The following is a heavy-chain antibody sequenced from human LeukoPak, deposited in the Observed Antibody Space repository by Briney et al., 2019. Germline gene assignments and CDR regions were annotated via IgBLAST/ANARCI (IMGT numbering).Heavy chain of an antibody. V-gene: IGHV4-4*07. J-gene: IGHJ4*02. D-gene: IGHD1-1*01. CDR1: GDSLSSCY. CDR3: ACQTRNWFDY. Sequence: SETLSLTCSVSGDSLSSCYWNWVRQPAGKGLEWIGRIYSSENTNYNPSLKSRVTMSVDTSKNQFSLKLSSVTAADTAVYYCACQTRNWFDYWGQGTLVTVSS. CDR2: IYSSENT.